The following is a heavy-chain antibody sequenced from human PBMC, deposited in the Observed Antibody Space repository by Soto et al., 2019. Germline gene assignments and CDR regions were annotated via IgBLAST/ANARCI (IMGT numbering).Heavy chain of an antibody. V-gene: IGHV3-9*01. CDR3: AKESHTSGTTGY. D-gene: IGHD1-7*01. CDR1: VFTFDDYA. CDR2: ISWNSGSI. Sequence: SLILSCAASVFTFDDYAMRWVRQAPGKGLEWVSGISWNSGSIGYADSVKGRFTISRDNAKNSLYLQMNSLRAEDTALYYCAKESHTSGTTGYWGQGTLVTVSS. J-gene: IGHJ4*02.